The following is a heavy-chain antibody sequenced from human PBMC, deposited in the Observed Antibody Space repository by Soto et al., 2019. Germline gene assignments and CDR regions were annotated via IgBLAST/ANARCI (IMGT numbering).Heavy chain of an antibody. J-gene: IGHJ6*02. V-gene: IGHV1-2*02. CDR2: INPNSGGT. Sequence: ASVKVSCKASGYTFTGYYMHWVRQAPGQGLEWMGWINPNSGGTNYARKFQGRVTMTRDMSISTAYMELSRLRSDDTAVYYCARDNDFWSGYSSRGMDVWGQGTTVTVSS. CDR1: GYTFTGYY. D-gene: IGHD3-3*01. CDR3: ARDNDFWSGYSSRGMDV.